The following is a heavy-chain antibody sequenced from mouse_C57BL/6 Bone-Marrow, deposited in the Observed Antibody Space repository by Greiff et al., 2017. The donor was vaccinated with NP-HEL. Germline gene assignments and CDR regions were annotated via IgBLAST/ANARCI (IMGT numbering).Heavy chain of an antibody. Sequence: QVQLQQPGAELVKPGASVKMSCKASGYTFTSYWITWVKQRPGQGLEWIGDIYPGSGSTNYNEKFKSKATLTVDTSSSTAYMQLSSLTSEDSAVYYCALITTVVAKGYFDVWGTGTTVTVSS. CDR2: IYPGSGST. D-gene: IGHD1-1*01. CDR3: ALITTVVAKGYFDV. J-gene: IGHJ1*03. V-gene: IGHV1-55*01. CDR1: GYTFTSYW.